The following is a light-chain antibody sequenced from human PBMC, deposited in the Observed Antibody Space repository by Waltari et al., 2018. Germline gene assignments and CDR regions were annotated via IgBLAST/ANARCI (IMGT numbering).Light chain of an antibody. J-gene: IGLJ3*02. V-gene: IGLV2-14*01. CDR3: NSYAGSSSWV. CDR1: SSDVGFYNY. Sequence: QSALTQPASVSGSPGQSIPISCTGTSSDVGFYNYFSWYQQHPGKAPKLMIYDVSERPSGVSNRFSGSKSGNTASLTISGLQAEDEADYYCNSYAGSSSWVFGGGTKLTVL. CDR2: DVS.